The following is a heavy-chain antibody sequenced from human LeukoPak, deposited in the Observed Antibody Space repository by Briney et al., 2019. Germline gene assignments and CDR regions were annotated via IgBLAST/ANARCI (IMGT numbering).Heavy chain of an antibody. CDR2: ISYDGSNK. V-gene: IGHV3-30*04. CDR1: GLTLGSYA. CDR3: AREGGSSWYPRAYFQH. Sequence: GGSRRLSCEAPGLTLGSYAMNWVRQAPGKGLEWVAVISYDGSNKYYADSVKGRFTISRDNSKNTLYLQMNSLRAEDTAVYYCAREGGSSWYPRAYFQHWGQGTLVTVSS. J-gene: IGHJ1*01. D-gene: IGHD6-13*01.